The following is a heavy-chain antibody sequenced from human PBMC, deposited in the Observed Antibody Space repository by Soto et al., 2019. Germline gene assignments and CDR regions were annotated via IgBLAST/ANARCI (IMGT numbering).Heavy chain of an antibody. V-gene: IGHV1-3*01. CDR3: ARAELGIAVAGTPYYFDY. Sequence: ASVKVSCKASGYTFTSYAMHWVRQAPGQRLEWMGWINAGNGNTKYSQKFQGRVTITRDTSASTAYMELSSLRSEDTAVYYCARAELGIAVAGTPYYFDYWGQGTLVTVSS. J-gene: IGHJ4*02. CDR1: GYTFTSYA. D-gene: IGHD6-19*01. CDR2: INAGNGNT.